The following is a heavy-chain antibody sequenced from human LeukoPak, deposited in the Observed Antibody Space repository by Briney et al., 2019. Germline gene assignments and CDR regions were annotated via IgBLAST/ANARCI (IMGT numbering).Heavy chain of an antibody. Sequence: SQTLSLTCTVSGGSISSGGYYWSWIRQPPGKGLKWIGYIYHSGSTYYNPSLKSRVTISVDRSKNQFSLKLSSVTAADTAVYYCARGVRLGIAAAGTVYLDYWGQGTLVTVSS. V-gene: IGHV4-30-2*01. J-gene: IGHJ4*02. CDR3: ARGVRLGIAAAGTVYLDY. D-gene: IGHD6-13*01. CDR1: GGSISSGGYY. CDR2: IYHSGST.